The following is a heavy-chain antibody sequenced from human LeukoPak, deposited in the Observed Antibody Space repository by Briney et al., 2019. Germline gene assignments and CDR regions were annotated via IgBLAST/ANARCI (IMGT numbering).Heavy chain of an antibody. CDR2: IYRIGNT. CDR1: GDSISSDY. CDR3: AGRGQRYFRD. J-gene: IGHJ1*01. Sequence: SETLSLTCSVSGDSISSDYWSWIRQPPGKGLEWIGYIYRIGNTDYNPSLKSRVTISLGTSKNQLSLNLTSVTAADTAVYYCAGRGQRYFRDWGQGTLVTVSS. V-gene: IGHV4-4*08.